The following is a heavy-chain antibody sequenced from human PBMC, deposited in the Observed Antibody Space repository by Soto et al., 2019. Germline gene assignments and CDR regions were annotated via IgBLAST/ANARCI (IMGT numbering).Heavy chain of an antibody. J-gene: IGHJ6*02. CDR3: AKDGTAAGIHYYGMDV. CDR1: GFTFSGYG. D-gene: IGHD6-13*01. Sequence: GGSLRLSCAASGFTFSGYGMSWVRQSPGRGLEWVSTIDRSGASTFYGDSVKGRFTISRDNAKSTVSLQMNSLRAEDTGVYYCAKDGTAAGIHYYGMDVWGQGTTVTVSS. V-gene: IGHV3-23*01. CDR2: IDRSGAST.